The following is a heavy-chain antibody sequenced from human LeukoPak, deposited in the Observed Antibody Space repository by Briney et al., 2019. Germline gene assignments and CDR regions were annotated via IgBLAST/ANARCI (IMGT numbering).Heavy chain of an antibody. CDR3: ARDTIAAAGTGRWFDP. V-gene: IGHV3-11*01. J-gene: IGHJ5*02. D-gene: IGHD6-13*01. CDR1: GFTFSDNY. Sequence: GGSLRLSCAASGFTFSDNYMSWIRQAPGKGLEWVSYISSSGSTIYYADSVKGRFTISRDNAKNSLSLQMNSLRAEDTAVYYCARDTIAAAGTGRWFDPWGQGTLVTVSS. CDR2: ISSSGSTI.